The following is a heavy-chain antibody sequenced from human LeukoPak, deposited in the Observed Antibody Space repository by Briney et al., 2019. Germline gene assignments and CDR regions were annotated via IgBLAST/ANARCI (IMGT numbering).Heavy chain of an antibody. CDR2: MNPNSGNT. D-gene: IGHD3-9*01. CDR1: GYTFTSYD. Sequence: ASVKVSCKASGYTFTSYDINWVRQATGHGLEWMGWMNPNSGNTGYAQKFQGRVTMTRNTSISTAYMELSSLRSEDTAVYYCARGLRYFDWLIFYWGQGTLVTVSS. CDR3: ARGLRYFDWLIFY. J-gene: IGHJ4*02. V-gene: IGHV1-8*01.